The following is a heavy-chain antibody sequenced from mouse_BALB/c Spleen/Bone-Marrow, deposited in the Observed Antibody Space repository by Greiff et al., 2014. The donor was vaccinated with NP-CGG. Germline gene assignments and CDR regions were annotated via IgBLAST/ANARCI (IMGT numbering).Heavy chain of an antibody. V-gene: IGHV5-15*02. CDR3: AREGGAMDY. CDR1: GFTFSDYG. J-gene: IGHJ4*01. Sequence: EVNVVESGGGLVQPGGSRKLSCAASGFTFSDYGMAWVRQASGKGPEWVAFISNLAYSIYYADTVTGRFTISRENAKNTLYLEMSSLRSEDTAMYYCAREGGAMDYWGQGTSVTVSS. CDR2: ISNLAYSI.